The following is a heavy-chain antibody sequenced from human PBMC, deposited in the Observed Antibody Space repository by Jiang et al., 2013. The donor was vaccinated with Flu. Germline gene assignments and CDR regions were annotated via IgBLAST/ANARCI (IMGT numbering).Heavy chain of an antibody. V-gene: IGHV4-31*03. Sequence: GSGLVKPSQTLSLTCNVSGASISSGEYYWSWVRHRPGKGLEWIGSIYHTGTTDYYPSPKSRVLISVDTSKNQFSLKVRSVTAADTAVYYCASVFYYFDYWGQG. CDR2: IYHTGTT. CDR3: ASVFYYFDY. J-gene: IGHJ4*02. CDR1: GASISSGEYY. D-gene: IGHD5/OR15-5a*01.